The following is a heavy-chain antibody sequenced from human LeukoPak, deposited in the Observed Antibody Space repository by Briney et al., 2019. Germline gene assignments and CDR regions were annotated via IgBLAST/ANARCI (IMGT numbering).Heavy chain of an antibody. CDR3: ARIIVAYTGVDY. V-gene: IGHV3-74*01. Sequence: GGSLRLSCAASGFTFSSYWMHWVRQAPGKGLVWVSRISSEGGTTNYADSVKGRFIISRDNAKNTLYLQMNSLRAEDTAVYYCARIIVAYTGVDYWGQGTLVTVSS. D-gene: IGHD5-12*01. J-gene: IGHJ4*02. CDR2: ISSEGGTT. CDR1: GFTFSSYW.